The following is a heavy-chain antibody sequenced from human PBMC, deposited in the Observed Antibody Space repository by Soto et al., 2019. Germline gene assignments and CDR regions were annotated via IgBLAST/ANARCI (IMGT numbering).Heavy chain of an antibody. CDR3: ARDPGILELRAFDY. CDR1: GYTFTSYG. CDR2: INAGNGNT. V-gene: IGHV1-3*01. Sequence: ASVKVSCKASGYTFTSYGIHWVRQAPGQRLEWTGWINAGNGNTSYAQKFQGRVTMTRDTSTSTVYMELSSLRSEDTAVYYCARDPGILELRAFDYWGQGTLVTVSS. D-gene: IGHD1-7*01. J-gene: IGHJ4*02.